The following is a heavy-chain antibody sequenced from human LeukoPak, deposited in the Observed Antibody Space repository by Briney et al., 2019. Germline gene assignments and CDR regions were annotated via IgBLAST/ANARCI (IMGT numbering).Heavy chain of an antibody. Sequence: GGSLRLSCAASGFTFSSYAMSWVRQAPGKGLEWVSAISGSGGSTYYADSVKGRFTISRDNSKNTLYLQMNSLRAEDTAVYYCAKDLKGFEELWGYYYGMDVWGQGTTVTVSS. J-gene: IGHJ6*02. V-gene: IGHV3-23*01. CDR3: AKDLKGFEELWGYYYGMDV. CDR1: GFTFSSYA. CDR2: ISGSGGST. D-gene: IGHD3-10*01.